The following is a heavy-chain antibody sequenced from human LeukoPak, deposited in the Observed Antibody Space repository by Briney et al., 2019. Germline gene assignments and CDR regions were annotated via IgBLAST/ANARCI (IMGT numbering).Heavy chain of an antibody. D-gene: IGHD3-10*01. CDR3: ARGKYYYGSGSYYFDY. CDR2: IYYSGST. J-gene: IGHJ4*02. Sequence: SETLSLTCTVSGGSISSSSYYWGWIRQPPGKGLEWIESIYYSGSTYYNPSLKSRVTISVDTSKYQFSLKLSSVTAADTAVYYCARGKYYYGSGSYYFDYWGQGTLVTVSS. V-gene: IGHV4-39*07. CDR1: GGSISSSSYY.